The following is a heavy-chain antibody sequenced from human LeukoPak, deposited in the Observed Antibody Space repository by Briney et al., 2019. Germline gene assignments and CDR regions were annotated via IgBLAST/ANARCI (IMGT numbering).Heavy chain of an antibody. J-gene: IGHJ4*02. CDR2: IIPILGIA. V-gene: IGHV1-69*04. CDR3: ARGLGFDYVWGSYRHSRDY. CDR1: GGTFSSYA. Sequence: SVKVSCKASGGTFSSYAISWVRQAPGQGLEWMGRIIPILGIANYAQKFQGRVTMTRNTSISTAYMELSSLRSEDTAVYYCARGLGFDYVWGSYRHSRDYWGQGTLVTVSS. D-gene: IGHD3-16*02.